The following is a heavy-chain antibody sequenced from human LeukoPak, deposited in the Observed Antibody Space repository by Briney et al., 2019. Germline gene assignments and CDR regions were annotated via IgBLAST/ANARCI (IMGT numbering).Heavy chain of an antibody. CDR2: ISGSGGST. CDR3: AKLCESGTYNNFFHY. CDR1: GFTFSTYG. V-gene: IGHV3-23*01. Sequence: GGSLRLSCVASGFTFSTYGMSRVRQAPGKGLEWVSAISGSGGSTYYADSVKGRFTISRDNSKNTLYLQMNSLRPEDTAIYYCAKLCESGTYNNFFHYWGQGTLATVFS. J-gene: IGHJ4*02. D-gene: IGHD3-10*01.